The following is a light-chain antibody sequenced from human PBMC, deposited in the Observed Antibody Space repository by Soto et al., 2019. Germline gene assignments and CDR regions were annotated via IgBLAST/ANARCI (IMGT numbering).Light chain of an antibody. CDR3: SSFTTSTTWV. CDR1: SSDIGSYPH. Sequence: QSALTHPPSVSGSPGQSVTISCTGTSSDIGSYPHVSWYQQPPGTAPKLMIYEVSNRPSGVPDRFSGSKSGNTASLTISGLQAEDEGDYYCSSFTTSTTWVFGGGTQLTVL. J-gene: IGLJ3*02. CDR2: EVS. V-gene: IGLV2-18*02.